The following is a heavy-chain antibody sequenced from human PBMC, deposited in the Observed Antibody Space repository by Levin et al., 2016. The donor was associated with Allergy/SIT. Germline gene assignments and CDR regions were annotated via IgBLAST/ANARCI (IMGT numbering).Heavy chain of an antibody. V-gene: IGHV4-61*08. J-gene: IGHJ4*02. CDR3: ARKAGVAVGGTWTSFDY. CDR2: IDYSGST. CDR1: GGSVSSGGYY. D-gene: IGHD6-19*01. Sequence: SETLSLTCTISGGSVSSGGYYWSWIRQSPGKGLEWIGYIDYSGSTNYNPSLKSRVTISLDTSKNQFSLKLSSMTAADTAVYYCARKAGVAVGGTWTSFDYWGQGTLVNVSS.